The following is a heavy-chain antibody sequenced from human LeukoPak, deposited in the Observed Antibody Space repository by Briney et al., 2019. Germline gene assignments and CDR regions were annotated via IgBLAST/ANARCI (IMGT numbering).Heavy chain of an antibody. Sequence: ASVKVSCKASGYTFTSYGISWVRQAPGQGLEWMGWISAYNGNTNYEQKLQGRVTMTTDTSTSTAYMELRSLRSDDTAVYYCARDLLAPISVDYYYYMDVWGKGTTVAVSS. D-gene: IGHD3-3*02. J-gene: IGHJ6*03. CDR1: GYTFTSYG. CDR2: ISAYNGNT. CDR3: ARDLLAPISVDYYYYMDV. V-gene: IGHV1-18*01.